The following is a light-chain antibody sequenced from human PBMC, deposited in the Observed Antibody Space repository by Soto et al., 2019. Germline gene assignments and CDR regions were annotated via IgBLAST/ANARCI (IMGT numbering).Light chain of an antibody. J-gene: IGKJ1*01. CDR3: QQYNSYPWT. V-gene: IGKV1-5*03. CDR2: KAS. Sequence: DIPMTQSPSTLSASVGDRVTIPCRASQSISSWLAWYQQKPGKAPKLLIYKASSLESGVPSRFSGSGSGTEFTLTISSLQPDDFATYYCQQYNSYPWTFGQGTKVDIK. CDR1: QSISSW.